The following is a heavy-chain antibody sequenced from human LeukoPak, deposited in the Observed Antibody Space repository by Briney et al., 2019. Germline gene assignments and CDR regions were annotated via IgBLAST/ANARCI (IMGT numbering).Heavy chain of an antibody. CDR1: GYSFTNYA. V-gene: IGHV7-4-1*02. CDR3: ARALDSLGGLSLPDY. Sequence: ASVKVSCKASGYSFTNYAMNWVRQAPGQGLEFMGWIHPSTGNPAYAQGFSGRFVFSLDTPVTTTYLQISDLKAEDNAVYFCARALDSLGGLSLPDYWGQGTLVTVSS. J-gene: IGHJ4*02. D-gene: IGHD3-16*02. CDR2: IHPSTGNP.